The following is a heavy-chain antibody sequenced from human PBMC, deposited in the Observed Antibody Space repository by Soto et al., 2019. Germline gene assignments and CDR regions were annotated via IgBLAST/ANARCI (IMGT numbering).Heavy chain of an antibody. V-gene: IGHV1-3*01. Sequence: QVQLVQSGAEVKKPGASVKVSCKASGYTFTSYAMHWVRHAPGQRLEWMGWINAGNGNTKYSQKFHGRVTITKNTSASTAYMELSSLRSEDTAVYYCARGPLRNWFDPWGQGTLVTVSS. J-gene: IGHJ5*02. CDR3: ARGPLRNWFDP. CDR1: GYTFTSYA. D-gene: IGHD5-12*01. CDR2: INAGNGNT.